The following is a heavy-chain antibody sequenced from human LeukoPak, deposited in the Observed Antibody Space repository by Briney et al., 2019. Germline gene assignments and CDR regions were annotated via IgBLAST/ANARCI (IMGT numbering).Heavy chain of an antibody. CDR3: AREGSSGYYPY. Sequence: TGGSLRLSCAASGFTFSNYAMSWVRQAPGKGLEWVAGISGTGGSTHYADSVKGRFTISRDNSKNTLYLQMNSLRAEDTAVYYCAREGSSGYYPYWGQGILVTVSS. V-gene: IGHV3-23*01. CDR1: GFTFSNYA. J-gene: IGHJ4*02. CDR2: ISGTGGST. D-gene: IGHD3-22*01.